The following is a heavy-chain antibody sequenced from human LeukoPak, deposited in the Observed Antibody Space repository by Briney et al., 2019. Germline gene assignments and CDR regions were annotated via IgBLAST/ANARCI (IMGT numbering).Heavy chain of an antibody. J-gene: IGHJ6*03. D-gene: IGHD3-10*01. Sequence: SVKVSCKASGGTSSSYAISWVRQAPGQGLEWMGGIIPILGTANYAQKFQGRVTITADESTSTAYMELSSLRSEDTAVYYCARAALLWFGEFSYYYYYMDVWGKGTTVTVSS. CDR2: IIPILGTA. CDR3: ARAALLWFGEFSYYYYYMDV. V-gene: IGHV1-69*13. CDR1: GGTSSSYA.